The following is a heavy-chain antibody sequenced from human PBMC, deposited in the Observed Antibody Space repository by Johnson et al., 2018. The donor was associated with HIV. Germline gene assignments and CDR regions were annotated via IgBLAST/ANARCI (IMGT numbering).Heavy chain of an antibody. CDR2: ISYDGSNK. CDR1: GFTFSSYA. V-gene: IGHV3-30*04. J-gene: IGHJ3*02. D-gene: IGHD3-9*01. Sequence: QVQLVESGGGVVQPGRSLRLSCAASGFTFSSYAMHWVRQAPGKGLEWVAVISYDGSNKYYADSVKGRFTISRDNSKNTLYLQMNSLRAEDTAVYYCARAPSRLRYFYWSEDAFDIWGQGTMVTVSS. CDR3: ARAPSRLRYFYWSEDAFDI.